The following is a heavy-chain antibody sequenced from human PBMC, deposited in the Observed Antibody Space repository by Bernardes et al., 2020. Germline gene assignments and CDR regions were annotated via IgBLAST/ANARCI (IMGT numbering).Heavy chain of an antibody. J-gene: IGHJ6*02. CDR3: ARVRAAGGAFSWYFGMDV. CDR2: ISSDGSNK. CDR1: GFTFSTST. V-gene: IGHV3-30*04. D-gene: IGHD2-21*01. Sequence: GGSLRLSCAASGFTFSTSTIHWVRQAPGKGLEWVAAISSDGSNKHYVDSVKGRFSLSRDNSKKTLFMQMNSLRPEDTGVYYCARVRAAGGAFSWYFGMDVWGQGTTVTVSS.